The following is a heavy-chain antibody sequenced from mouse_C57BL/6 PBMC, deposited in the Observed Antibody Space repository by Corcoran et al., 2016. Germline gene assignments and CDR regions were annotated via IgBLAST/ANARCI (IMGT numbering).Heavy chain of an antibody. CDR2: INTYSGVP. Sequence: QIQLVQSGPELKKPGETVKISCKASGYTFTTYGMSWVKQAPGKGLKWMGWINTYSGVPTYADDFKGRFAFSLETSASTAYLQINNLKNEDTATYFCARPYDYDGDAMDYWGQGTSVTVSS. CDR3: ARPYDYDGDAMDY. CDR1: GYTFTTYG. D-gene: IGHD2-4*01. J-gene: IGHJ4*01. V-gene: IGHV9-3*01.